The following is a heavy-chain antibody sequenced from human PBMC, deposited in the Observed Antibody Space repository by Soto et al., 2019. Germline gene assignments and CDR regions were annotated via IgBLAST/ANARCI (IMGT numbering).Heavy chain of an antibody. CDR3: SRGGGSDSFDY. CDR1: GASITYGGYS. J-gene: IGHJ4*02. D-gene: IGHD5-12*01. V-gene: IGHV4-30-2*01. Sequence: QLQLHESGSGLVKPSQTLSLTCTVSGASITYGGYSGGWIRQTPGKGLEWIGYINHLETTFYKPSHESRLTLSIDRAKNQFSLNLHSSSAAARAVYFCSRGGGSDSFDYWGQVILVTVSS. CDR2: INHLETT.